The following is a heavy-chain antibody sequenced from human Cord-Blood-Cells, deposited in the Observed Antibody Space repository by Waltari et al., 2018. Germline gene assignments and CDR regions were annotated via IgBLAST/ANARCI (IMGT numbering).Heavy chain of an antibody. V-gene: IGHV1-18*01. CDR1: GYTLTSYG. J-gene: IGHJ4*02. CDR2: FRAYNGNT. Sequence: QVQLVQSGAEVKKPGASVKVSCKASGYTLTSYGISWVRQAPGQGLGWMGWFRAYNGNTNNGRKLQGRVTMTTDTSTSTAYMELRSLRSDDTAVYYCARGYSSGWYFDYWGQGTLVTVSS. D-gene: IGHD6-19*01. CDR3: ARGYSSGWYFDY.